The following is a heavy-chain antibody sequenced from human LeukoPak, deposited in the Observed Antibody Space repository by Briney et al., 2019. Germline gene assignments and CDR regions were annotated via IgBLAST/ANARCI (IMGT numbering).Heavy chain of an antibody. CDR3: AREGREGYGMDV. J-gene: IGHJ6*02. Sequence: GGSLRLSCAASGFTFTSYWIHWVRQAPGKGLEWVANIKQAGSEKNYVDSVKGRFTISRDNAKNSLSLQMNSLRAEDTAVYYCAREGREGYGMDVWGQGTTVTVSS. V-gene: IGHV3-7*01. D-gene: IGHD1-26*01. CDR1: GFTFTSYW. CDR2: IKQAGSEK.